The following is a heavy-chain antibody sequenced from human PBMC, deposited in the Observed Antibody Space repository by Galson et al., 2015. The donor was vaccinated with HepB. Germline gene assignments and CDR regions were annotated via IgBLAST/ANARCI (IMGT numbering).Heavy chain of an antibody. Sequence: SETLSLTCTVSGGSISSYYWSWIRQPPGKGLEWIGYIYYSGSTNYNPSLKSRVTISVDTSKNQFSLKLSSVTAADTAVYYCARGQPIWFGVRRFTLDPWGQGTLVTVSS. CDR3: ARGQPIWFGVRRFTLDP. J-gene: IGHJ5*02. V-gene: IGHV4-59*01. CDR2: IYYSGST. D-gene: IGHD3-10*01. CDR1: GGSISSYY.